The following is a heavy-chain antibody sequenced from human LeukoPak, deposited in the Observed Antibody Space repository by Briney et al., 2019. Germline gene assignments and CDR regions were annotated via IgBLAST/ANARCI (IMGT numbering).Heavy chain of an antibody. J-gene: IGHJ4*02. CDR2: IKQDGSEK. D-gene: IGHD3-9*01. CDR3: ARSPLSYDILTGNHDY. V-gene: IGHV3-7*01. CDR1: GFTFSSYS. Sequence: GGSLRLSCAASGFTFSSYSMSWVRQAPGKGLEWVANIKQDGSEKYYVDSVKGRFTISRDNAKNSLYLQMNSLRAEDTAVYYCARSPLSYDILTGNHDYWGQGTLVTVSS.